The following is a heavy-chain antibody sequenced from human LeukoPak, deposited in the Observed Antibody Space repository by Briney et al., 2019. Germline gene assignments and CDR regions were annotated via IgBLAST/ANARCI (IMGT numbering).Heavy chain of an antibody. J-gene: IGHJ4*02. Sequence: GGSLRLSCAASGFTFSSYGMSWVGQGPGKGLDWFSAISDRGGSTYYADSVKGRFTISRDNSKNTLYLQMNSLRAEDTAVYYCAKGYYYDSNHFDYWGQGTLVTVSS. D-gene: IGHD3-22*01. V-gene: IGHV3-23*01. CDR3: AKGYYYDSNHFDY. CDR1: GFTFSSYG. CDR2: ISDRGGST.